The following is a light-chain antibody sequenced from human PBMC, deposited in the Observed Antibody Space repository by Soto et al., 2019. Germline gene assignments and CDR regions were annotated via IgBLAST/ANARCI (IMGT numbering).Light chain of an antibody. V-gene: IGKV3-20*01. CDR2: GAS. Sequence: IVLTQSPGNLSLSPGERATLSCRASQSVTSSYLAWYQQKPGQAPRLLFYGASTRATGIPDRFSGSGSGIVFSLTIIRLEPDDFAGYYCQEYAMSYTFGQGTKLEIK. J-gene: IGKJ2*01. CDR1: QSVTSSY. CDR3: QEYAMSYT.